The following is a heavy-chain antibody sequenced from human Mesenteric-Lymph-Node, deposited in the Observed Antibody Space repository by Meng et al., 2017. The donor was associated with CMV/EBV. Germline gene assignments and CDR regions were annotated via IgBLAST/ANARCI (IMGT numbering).Heavy chain of an antibody. CDR2: INTDGSSI. D-gene: IGHD3-3*01. CDR1: GFTFSGYW. J-gene: IGHJ6*02. CDR3: AREGHDFWSGYFGMDV. V-gene: IGHV3-74*01. Sequence: GESLKISCAVSGFTFSGYWMHWVRQAPGKGLVWVSRINTDGSSISYADSVKGRFTISRDKAKRTLYLQMNSLRAEDTAVYYCAREGHDFWSGYFGMDVWGQGTTVTVSS.